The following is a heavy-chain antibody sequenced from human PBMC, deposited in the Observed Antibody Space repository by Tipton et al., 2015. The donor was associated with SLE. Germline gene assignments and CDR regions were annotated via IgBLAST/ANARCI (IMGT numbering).Heavy chain of an antibody. CDR2: IYYSGST. J-gene: IGHJ6*03. D-gene: IGHD6-13*01. CDR3: AKVGNISSRYPYYYYYLDV. Sequence: TLSLTCTVSGGSISSYYWSWIRQPPGKVLEWIGYIYYSGSTNYNPSLKSRVTISVDTSKNQFSLKLSSVTAADTAVYYCAKVGNISSRYPYYYYYLDVWGKGTTVTAS. V-gene: IGHV4-59*01. CDR1: GGSISSYY.